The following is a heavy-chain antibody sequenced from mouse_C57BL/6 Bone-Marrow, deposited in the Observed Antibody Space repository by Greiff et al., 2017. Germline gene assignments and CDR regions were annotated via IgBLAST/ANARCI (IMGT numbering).Heavy chain of an antibody. CDR2: ISYDGSN. J-gene: IGHJ1*03. V-gene: IGHV3-6*01. CDR3: ARRFDV. Sequence: ESGPGLVKPSQSLSLTCSVTGYSITSGYYWNWIRQFPGNKLEWMGYISYDGSNNYNPSLKNRISITRDTSKNQFFLKLNSVTTEDTATYYSARRFDVWGTGTTVTVSS. CDR1: GYSITSGYY.